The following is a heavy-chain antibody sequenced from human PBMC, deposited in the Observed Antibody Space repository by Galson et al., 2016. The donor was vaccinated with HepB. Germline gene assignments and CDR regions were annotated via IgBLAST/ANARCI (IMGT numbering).Heavy chain of an antibody. V-gene: IGHV3-13*01. CDR3: ARGGLGYCTGGGCTPFDP. CDR1: GFSVSSNY. CDR2: SGTAGNT. Sequence: SLRLSCAASGFSVSSNYMSWVRQSTGTGLEWVSGSGTAGNTFYAGSVTGRFNISRENAENSLYLQMNSLRVGDTAVYYCARGGLGYCTGGGCTPFDPWGQGTLVTVSS. D-gene: IGHD2-8*02. J-gene: IGHJ5*02.